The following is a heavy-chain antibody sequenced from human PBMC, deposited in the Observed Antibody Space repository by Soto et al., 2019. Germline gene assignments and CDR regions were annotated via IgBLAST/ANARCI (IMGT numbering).Heavy chain of an antibody. CDR2: ISGSGGST. V-gene: IGHV3-23*01. CDR3: AKVRVGCSSTSCYGFDY. D-gene: IGHD2-2*01. J-gene: IGHJ4*02. CDR1: GFTFSSYA. Sequence: EVQLLESGGGLVQPGGSLRLSCAASGFTFSSYAMSWVRQAPGKGLEWVSAISGSGGSTYYADSVKGRFTISRDNSKNTLYLQMNSLRAEDTAVYYCAKVRVGCSSTSCYGFDYWVQGTLVTVSS.